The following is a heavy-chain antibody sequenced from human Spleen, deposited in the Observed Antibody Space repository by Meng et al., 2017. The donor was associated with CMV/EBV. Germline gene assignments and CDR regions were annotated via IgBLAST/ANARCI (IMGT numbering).Heavy chain of an antibody. V-gene: IGHV1-18*01. CDR1: SYTFTTYG. Sequence: ASVKVSCKTSSYTFTTYGISWVRQAPGQGLEWLGWISADNGDTNYPQKLQGRVTMTRDTSTSTAYMELRSLRSDDTAVYYCATDLWRGAAYYFDTSAHPRSYYFDSWGQGTLVTVSS. CDR3: ATDLWRGAAYYFDTSAHPRSYYFDS. D-gene: IGHD3-22*01. J-gene: IGHJ4*02. CDR2: ISADNGDT.